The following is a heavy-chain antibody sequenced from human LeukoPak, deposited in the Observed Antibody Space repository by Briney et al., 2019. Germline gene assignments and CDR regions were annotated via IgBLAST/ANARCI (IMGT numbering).Heavy chain of an antibody. CDR1: GFTFSSYS. CDR3: AREVPSYYGSGSPDY. CDR2: ISSSSSTI. V-gene: IGHV3-48*01. D-gene: IGHD3-10*01. J-gene: IGHJ4*02. Sequence: PGGSLRLSCAASGFTFSSYSMNWVHQAPGKGLEWVSYISSSSSTIYYADSVKGRFTISRDNAKKSLYLQMNSLRAEDTAVYYCAREVPSYYGSGSPDYWGQGTLVTVSS.